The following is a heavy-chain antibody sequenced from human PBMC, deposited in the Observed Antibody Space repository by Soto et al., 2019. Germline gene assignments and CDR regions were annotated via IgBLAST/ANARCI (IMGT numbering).Heavy chain of an antibody. J-gene: IGHJ3*02. D-gene: IGHD2-21*02. CDR1: GGSISSGGYY. CDR3: ARVCGGDSTNAFDI. CDR2: IYYSGST. V-gene: IGHV4-31*03. Sequence: QVQLQESGPGLVKPSQTLSLTCTVSGGSISSGGYYWSWIRQHPGKGLEWIGYIYYSGSTYYNPSRRRRVTIXXXTXQNQLSLKLSSVTAADTGVYYCARVCGGDSTNAFDIWGQGTMVTVAA.